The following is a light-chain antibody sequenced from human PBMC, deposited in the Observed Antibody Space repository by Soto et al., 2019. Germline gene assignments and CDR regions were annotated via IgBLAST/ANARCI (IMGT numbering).Light chain of an antibody. CDR1: QDIRSD. V-gene: IGKV1-6*01. J-gene: IGKJ5*01. CDR3: LQEYNYPYT. Sequence: QSPSSLSASVGDRVTITCRASQDIRSDLGWYQQKPGEAPKLLIYAASSLQSGVPSRFSGSGSGSDFTLTISSLQPADFATYYCLQEYNYPYTFGQGTRLEIK. CDR2: AAS.